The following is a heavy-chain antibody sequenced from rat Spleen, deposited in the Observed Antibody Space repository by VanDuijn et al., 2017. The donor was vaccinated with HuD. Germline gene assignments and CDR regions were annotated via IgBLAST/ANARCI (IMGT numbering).Heavy chain of an antibody. D-gene: IGHD1-1*01. CDR3: ATTPLYYSADPYYFDY. J-gene: IGHJ2*01. CDR1: GFTFNNYG. Sequence: EVQLVESGGGLVQPGRSMKLSCAASGFTFNNYGMHWIRQAPTKGLEWVASISPSGGSTFFRDSVKGRFTISRDIAKNTLYLQIDSLRSEDTATYYCATTPLYYSADPYYFDYWGQGVMVTVSS. V-gene: IGHV5-19*01. CDR2: ISPSGGST.